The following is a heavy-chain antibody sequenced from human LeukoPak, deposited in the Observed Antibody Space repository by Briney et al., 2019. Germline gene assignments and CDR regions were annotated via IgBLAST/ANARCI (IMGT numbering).Heavy chain of an antibody. CDR1: GFTFSDYY. J-gene: IGHJ5*02. CDR2: ISGSGSGGST. D-gene: IGHD2-15*01. CDR3: ARDSEVVVGGSSWFDP. Sequence: PGGSLRLSCAASGFTFSDYYMSWIRQAPGKGLEWVSNISGSGSGGSTYYADSVKGRFTISRDNAKKSLYLQMNSLRAEDTAVYYCARDSEVVVGGSSWFDPWGQGTLVTASS. V-gene: IGHV3-11*04.